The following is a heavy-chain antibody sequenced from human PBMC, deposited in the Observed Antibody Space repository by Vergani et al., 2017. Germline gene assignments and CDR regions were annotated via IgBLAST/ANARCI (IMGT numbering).Heavy chain of an antibody. CDR1: GGSFSGYY. J-gene: IGHJ4*02. CDR2: INHSGST. D-gene: IGHD6-13*01. V-gene: IGHV4-34*01. Sequence: QVQLQQWGAGLLKPSETLSLTCAVYGGSFSGYYWSWIRQPPGKGLEWIGEINHSGSTNYNPSLKSRVTISVDTSKTQFSLKLSSVTAADTAVYYCARGYSREQAYWGQGTLVTVSS. CDR3: ARGYSREQAY.